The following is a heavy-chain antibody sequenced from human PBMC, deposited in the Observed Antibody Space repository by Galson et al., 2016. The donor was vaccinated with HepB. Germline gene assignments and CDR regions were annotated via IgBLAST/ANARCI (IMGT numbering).Heavy chain of an antibody. CDR1: GFTFSHYG. Sequence: SLRLSCAASGFTFSHYGIHWVRQAPGKGLEWVSFNSNDGSFKYYGDSVKGRFTISRDNSKDTLSLQMNSLRAEDTAVYYCASTGLSMMRLSLNSWGQGTLVTVSS. J-gene: IGHJ4*02. V-gene: IGHV3-30*03. CDR3: ASTGLSMMRLSLNS. D-gene: IGHD2/OR15-2a*01. CDR2: NSNDGSFK.